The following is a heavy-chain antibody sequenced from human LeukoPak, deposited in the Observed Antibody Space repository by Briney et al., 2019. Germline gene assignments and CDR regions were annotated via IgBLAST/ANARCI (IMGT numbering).Heavy chain of an antibody. Sequence: ASVKVSCKASGYTFTSYGISWVRQAPGQGLEWMGWISAYNGNTNYAQKLQGRVTMTTDTSTSTAYMELSRLRSDDTAVYYCARDSAVAGDIWFDPWGQGTLVTVSS. CDR2: ISAYNGNT. J-gene: IGHJ5*02. D-gene: IGHD6-19*01. CDR3: ARDSAVAGDIWFDP. V-gene: IGHV1-18*01. CDR1: GYTFTSYG.